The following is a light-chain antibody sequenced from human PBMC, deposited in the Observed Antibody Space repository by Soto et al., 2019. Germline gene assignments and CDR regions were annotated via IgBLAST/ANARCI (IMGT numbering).Light chain of an antibody. V-gene: IGLV2-23*01. CDR3: CAYVGARSYV. J-gene: IGLJ1*01. CDR2: EGT. CDR1: NNL. Sequence: QSALTQPASVSGSPGQSITISCTGTNNLVSWYQQHPGKAPKVVLYEGTKRPSGVSNRFSGSNSGSTASLTISGLQAEDEANYLCCAYVGARSYVFGPGTKVTVL.